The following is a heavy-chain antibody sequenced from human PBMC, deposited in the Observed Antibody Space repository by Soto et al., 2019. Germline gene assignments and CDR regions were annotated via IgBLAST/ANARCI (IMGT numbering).Heavy chain of an antibody. CDR1: GFTFSSYG. D-gene: IGHD1-7*01. CDR3: AKDRRAGGNYGFYSDF. J-gene: IGHJ5*01. Sequence: EVQLLESGGGLVQPGGSLRLSCAASGFTFSSYGMTWVRQAPGKGLEWVSFSSATGAGTYYADSISRDNSKNTLYLQMTSLRADDTAVYYCAKDRRAGGNYGFYSDFWGHGALVIVSS. CDR2: SSATGAGT. V-gene: IGHV3-23*01.